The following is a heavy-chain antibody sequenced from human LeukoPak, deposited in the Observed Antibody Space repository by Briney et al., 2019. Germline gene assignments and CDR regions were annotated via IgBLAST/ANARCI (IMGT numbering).Heavy chain of an antibody. CDR3: ARDPVIAAAGTTHDY. V-gene: IGHV1-2*06. CDR1: GYTFTGYY. CDR2: INPNSGGT. Sequence: ASVKVSCKASGYTFTGYYMHWLRQAPGQGLEWMGRINPNSGGTNYAQKFQGRVTMTRDTSISTAYMELSRLRSDDTAVYYCARDPVIAAAGTTHDYWGQGTLVTVSS. J-gene: IGHJ4*02. D-gene: IGHD6-13*01.